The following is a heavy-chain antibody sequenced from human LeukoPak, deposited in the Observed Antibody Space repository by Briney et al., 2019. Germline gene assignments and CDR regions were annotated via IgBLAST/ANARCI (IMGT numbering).Heavy chain of an antibody. D-gene: IGHD3-10*01. Sequence: GASVKVSCKVSGYTLTELSMHWVRQAPGKGLEWMGGFDPEDGETIYAQKFQGRVTMTTDTSTSTAYMELRSLRSDDTAVYYCARDAPLIKETYYYGSGTTTHLDYWGQGTLVTVSS. CDR2: FDPEDGET. V-gene: IGHV1-24*01. CDR3: ARDAPLIKETYYYGSGTTTHLDY. J-gene: IGHJ4*02. CDR1: GYTLTELS.